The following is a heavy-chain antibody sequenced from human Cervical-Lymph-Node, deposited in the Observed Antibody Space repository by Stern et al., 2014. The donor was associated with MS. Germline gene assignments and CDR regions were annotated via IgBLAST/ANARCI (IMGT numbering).Heavy chain of an antibody. V-gene: IGHV1-18*01. CDR2: ISVTNGNT. CDR3: ARQIIRYFDY. CDR1: GYTFTNYG. Sequence: VQLVQSGAEGKEPGASVKVSCKASGYTFTNYGISWVRQAPGQGLEWMGWISVTNGNTHYAQQLQGRVTMTTDTSTSTAYMELRSLRSEDTAVYYCARQIIRYFDYWGQGTLVTVSS. J-gene: IGHJ4*02. D-gene: IGHD2/OR15-2a*01.